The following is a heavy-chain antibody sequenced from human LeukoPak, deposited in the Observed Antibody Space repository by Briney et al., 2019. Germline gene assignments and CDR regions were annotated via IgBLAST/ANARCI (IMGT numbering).Heavy chain of an antibody. CDR1: GYMFTNYY. CDR3: ARGRAVAGSYYFDY. V-gene: IGHV1-46*01. Sequence: ASVKVSCKASGYMFTNYYLHWVRQAPGQGLELMGIINPSSGSTTYAQKFQDRVTITRDTSTSTLYMELSSLRSEDTAVYYCARGRAVAGSYYFDYWGQGTLVTVSS. J-gene: IGHJ4*02. CDR2: INPSSGST. D-gene: IGHD6-19*01.